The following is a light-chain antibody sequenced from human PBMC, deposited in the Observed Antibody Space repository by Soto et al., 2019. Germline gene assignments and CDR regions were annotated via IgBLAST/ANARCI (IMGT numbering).Light chain of an antibody. CDR1: QSISNW. CDR3: QQYNTYSWT. Sequence: DIQLTQSPSTLPASVGDRVTITCRASQSISNWLAWYHQKPGTAPKLLIYHASTLESGVPSRFSGSGSGTEFTLTISSLQPDDFATYYCQQYNTYSWTFGQGTKVDI. V-gene: IGKV1-5*01. J-gene: IGKJ1*01. CDR2: HAS.